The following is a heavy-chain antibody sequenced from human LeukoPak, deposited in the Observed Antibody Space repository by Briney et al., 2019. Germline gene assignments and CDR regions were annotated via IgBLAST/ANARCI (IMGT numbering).Heavy chain of an antibody. CDR2: INPSGGST. CDR3: ARVPYCSNGICYTHYYCDY. D-gene: IGHD2-8*01. V-gene: IGHV1-46*01. Sequence: VASVKVSCTASGYTFTNYYMHWVRQAPGQGLEWMGMINPSGGSTTYAQKFQGRVTMTRDTSTSTVYMELSSLRSEDTAVYYCARVPYCSNGICYTHYYCDYWGQGTLVTVSS. J-gene: IGHJ4*02. CDR1: GYTFTNYY.